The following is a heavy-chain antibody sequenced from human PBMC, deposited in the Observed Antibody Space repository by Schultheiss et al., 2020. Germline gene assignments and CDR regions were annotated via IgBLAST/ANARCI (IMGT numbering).Heavy chain of an antibody. CDR1: GGSISSGSYY. D-gene: IGHD5-18*01. J-gene: IGHJ4*02. V-gene: IGHV4-39*07. Sequence: SETLSLTCTVSGGSISSGSYYWSWIRQPPGKGLEWIGEINHSGSTNYNPSLKSRVTISVDTSKNQFSLKLSSVTAADTAVYHCARARGYSSEGFDYWGRGTLVTVSS. CDR3: ARARGYSSEGFDY. CDR2: INHSGST.